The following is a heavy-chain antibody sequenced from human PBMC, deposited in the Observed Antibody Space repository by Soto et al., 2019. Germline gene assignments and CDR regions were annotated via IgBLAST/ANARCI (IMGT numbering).Heavy chain of an antibody. D-gene: IGHD3-9*01. CDR3: ATKSDYDILTGFDY. V-gene: IGHV1-24*01. CDR2: FDPEDGET. CDR1: GYTLTELS. Sequence: ASVKVSCKVSGYTLTELSMHWVRQAPGKGLEWMGGFDPEDGETIYAQKFQGRVTMTEDTSTDTAYMELSSLRSEDTAVYYCATKSDYDILTGFDYWGPGTLVTVSS. J-gene: IGHJ4*02.